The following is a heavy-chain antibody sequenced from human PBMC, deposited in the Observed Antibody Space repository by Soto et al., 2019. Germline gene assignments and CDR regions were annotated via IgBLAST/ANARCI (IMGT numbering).Heavy chain of an antibody. CDR1: GGSISSYY. D-gene: IGHD3-10*01. V-gene: IGHV4-59*01. J-gene: IGHJ6*03. CDR3: ARETAHYYGSGSYQTSNAYYYYYMDV. CDR2: IYYSGST. Sequence: PSETLSLTCTVSGGSISSYYWSWIRQPPGKGLEWIGYIYYSGSTNYNPSLKSRVTISVDTSKNQFSLKLSSVTAADTAVYYCARETAHYYGSGSYQTSNAYYYYYMDVWGKGTTVTVSS.